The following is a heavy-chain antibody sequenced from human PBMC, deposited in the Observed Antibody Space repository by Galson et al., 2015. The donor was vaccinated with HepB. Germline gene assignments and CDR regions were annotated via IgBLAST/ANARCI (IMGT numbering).Heavy chain of an antibody. V-gene: IGHV3-30-3*01. Sequence: SLRLSCAASGFTFSSYAMHWVRQAPGKGLEWVAVISYDGSNKYYADSVKGRFTIPRDNSKNTLYLQMNSLRAEDTAVYYCAREGSYCSSTSCYDYWYFDLWGRGTLVTVSS. J-gene: IGHJ2*01. CDR2: ISYDGSNK. D-gene: IGHD2-2*01. CDR3: AREGSYCSSTSCYDYWYFDL. CDR1: GFTFSSYA.